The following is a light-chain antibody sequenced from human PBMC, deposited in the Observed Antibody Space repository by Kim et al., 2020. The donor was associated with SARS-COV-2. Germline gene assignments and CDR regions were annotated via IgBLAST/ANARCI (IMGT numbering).Light chain of an antibody. CDR1: SGHSNYA. Sequence: QLVLTQSPSASASLGASVKLTCTLSSGHSNYAVAWHQQQPEKGPRFLMKILSDGSLTEGDEIPDRFSGSSSGAERYLTISSLQSEDEADYYCQTWGTGILVFGGGTQLTVL. V-gene: IGLV4-69*01. CDR2: ILSDGSL. J-gene: IGLJ3*02. CDR3: QTWGTGILV.